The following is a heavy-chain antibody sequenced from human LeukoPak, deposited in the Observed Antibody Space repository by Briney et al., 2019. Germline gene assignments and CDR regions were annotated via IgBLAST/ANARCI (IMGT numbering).Heavy chain of an antibody. CDR3: AKVRTRWTMVRGVPYMDV. Sequence: GGSLRLSCAASGFSVSSNYLSWVRQAPGKGLEWVSTISDSSGSTYYADSVKGRFTISRDNSKNTLYLQMNSLRAEETAEYYCAKVRTRWTMVRGVPYMDVWGKGTTVTVSS. V-gene: IGHV3-23*01. CDR2: ISDSSGST. CDR1: GFSVSSNY. D-gene: IGHD3-10*01. J-gene: IGHJ6*03.